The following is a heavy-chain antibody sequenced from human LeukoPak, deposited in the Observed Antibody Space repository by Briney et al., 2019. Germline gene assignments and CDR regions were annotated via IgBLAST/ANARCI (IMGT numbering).Heavy chain of an antibody. D-gene: IGHD2-2*01. J-gene: IGHJ4*02. CDR2: LSGSGYNT. CDR1: GCTFSSHA. V-gene: IGHV3-23*01. Sequence: GGSLRLSCAASGCTFSSHALSWVRQAPGKGLEWVSSLSGSGYNTYYADSVKGQFTISRDNSKNTVYLQMNSLRAEDTAVYYCAKDPYGTRYFDYWGQGTLVTVSS. CDR3: AKDPYGTRYFDY.